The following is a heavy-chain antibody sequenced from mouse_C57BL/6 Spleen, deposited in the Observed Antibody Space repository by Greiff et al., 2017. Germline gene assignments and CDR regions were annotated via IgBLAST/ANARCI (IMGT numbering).Heavy chain of an antibody. Sequence: VQLQQSGAELVMPGASVKLSCKASGYTFTSYWMHWVKQRPGQGLEWIGEIDPSDSYTNYNQKFKGKSTLTVDKSSSTAYMQLSSLTSEDSAVYYCARGGDYYGSSPLFDYWGQGTTLTVSS. V-gene: IGHV1-69*01. CDR3: ARGGDYYGSSPLFDY. CDR2: IDPSDSYT. CDR1: GYTFTSYW. D-gene: IGHD1-1*01. J-gene: IGHJ2*01.